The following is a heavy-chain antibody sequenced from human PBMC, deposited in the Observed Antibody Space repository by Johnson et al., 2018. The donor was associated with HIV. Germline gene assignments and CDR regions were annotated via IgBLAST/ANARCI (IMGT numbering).Heavy chain of an antibody. CDR3: ARGFHSAFDI. CDR1: GFIFGGFG. V-gene: IGHV3-74*02. J-gene: IGHJ3*02. D-gene: IGHD2/OR15-2a*01. CDR2: INEDGGRT. Sequence: VQLVESGGGVVRPGRSLRLSCAASGFIFGGFGLHWVRQAPGKGLVWVSHINEDGGRTDYADSVKGRSTISRDNAKNTLYLQVNSLRAEDTAVYYCARGFHSAFDIWGQGTMVTVSS.